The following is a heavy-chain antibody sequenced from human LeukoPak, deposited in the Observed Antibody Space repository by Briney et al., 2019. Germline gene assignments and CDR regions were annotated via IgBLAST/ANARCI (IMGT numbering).Heavy chain of an antibody. CDR2: IYSGGST. CDR1: EFSVGSNY. Sequence: GGSLRLSCAASEFSVGSNYMTWVRQAPGKGLEWVSLIYSGGSTYYADSVKGRFTISRDNSKNTLYLQMNSLRAEDTAVYYCARETGRDYYFDYWGQGTLVTVSS. J-gene: IGHJ4*02. CDR3: ARETGRDYYFDY. D-gene: IGHD5-24*01. V-gene: IGHV3-66*01.